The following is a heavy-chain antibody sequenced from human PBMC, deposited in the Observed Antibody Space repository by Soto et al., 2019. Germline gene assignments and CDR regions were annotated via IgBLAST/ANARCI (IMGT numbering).Heavy chain of an antibody. CDR1: GGSISSYY. Sequence: SETLSLTCTVSGGSISSYYWSWIRQPPGKGLEWIGYIYYSGSTNYNPSLKSRDTISVDTSKNQFSLKLSSVTAADTAVYYCERDTRIGYCTGGNCYPYYGLDVWGHGTTVTVSS. CDR3: ERDTRIGYCTGGNCYPYYGLDV. J-gene: IGHJ6*02. CDR2: IYYSGST. D-gene: IGHD2-8*02. V-gene: IGHV4-59*12.